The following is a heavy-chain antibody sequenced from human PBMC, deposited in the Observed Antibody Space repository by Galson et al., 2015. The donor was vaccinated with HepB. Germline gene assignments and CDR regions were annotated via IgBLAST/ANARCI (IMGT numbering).Heavy chain of an antibody. D-gene: IGHD2-2*01. J-gene: IGHJ6*02. Sequence: SVKVSCKDSGYTVTNYAMHWVRQAPGQRLEWMGWIDAGNGNTQFSQKFQGRLTIARDTSASTVYMELSSLRSEDTAVYYCARDSIVVIPAAGYYYYGMDVWGQGTTVTVSS. V-gene: IGHV1-3*01. CDR1: GYTVTNYA. CDR3: ARDSIVVIPAAGYYYYGMDV. CDR2: IDAGNGNT.